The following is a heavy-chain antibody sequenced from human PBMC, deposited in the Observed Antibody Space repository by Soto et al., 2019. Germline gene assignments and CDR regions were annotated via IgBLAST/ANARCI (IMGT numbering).Heavy chain of an antibody. V-gene: IGHV1-46*03. CDR2: INPSGGST. Sequence: ASVKVSCKASGYTFTSYYLHWVRQAPGQGLEWMGVINPSGGSTSYAQKFQGRVTMTRDTSTCTVYMELSSLRSEDTAVYYCARPKIGAMAPGYWGQGTLVTVSS. CDR3: ARPKIGAMAPGY. CDR1: GYTFTSYY. J-gene: IGHJ4*02. D-gene: IGHD5-18*01.